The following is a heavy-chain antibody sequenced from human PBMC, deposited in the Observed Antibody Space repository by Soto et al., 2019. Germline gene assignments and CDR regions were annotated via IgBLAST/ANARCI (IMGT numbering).Heavy chain of an antibody. J-gene: IGHJ5*02. V-gene: IGHV1-18*01. Sequence: QVQLVQSGAEVKKPGASVKVSCKASGYTFTSYGISWVRQAPGQGLEWMGWISAYNGNTNYAQKLQGRVTMTTDTSTSTADMELSSLRSDDTAVYYCARDPPTQSLEYSSSSLANGFDPWGQGTLVTVSS. CDR2: ISAYNGNT. CDR1: GYTFTSYG. D-gene: IGHD6-6*01. CDR3: ARDPPTQSLEYSSSSLANGFDP.